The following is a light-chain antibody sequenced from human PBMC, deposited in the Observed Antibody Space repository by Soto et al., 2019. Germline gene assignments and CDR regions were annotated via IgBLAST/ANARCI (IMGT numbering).Light chain of an antibody. J-gene: IGKJ1*01. CDR2: GAS. V-gene: IGKV3-20*01. CDR3: YQYGSSPPT. Sequence: EIVLTQSPGTLSLSPWERATLSCRASQSVTNYQLAWFRQKPGQAPRLLIWGASNRATGIPDRVSGSGSGTDFTLTISGLETEDFVVFYCYQYGSSPPTFGQGTKVDIK. CDR1: QSVTNYQ.